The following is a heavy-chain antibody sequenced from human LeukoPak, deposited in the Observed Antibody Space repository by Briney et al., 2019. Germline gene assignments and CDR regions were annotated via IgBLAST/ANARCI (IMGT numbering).Heavy chain of an antibody. V-gene: IGHV4-61*08. Sequence: SETLSLTCTVSGGSISSGGYYWSWIRQHPGKGLEWIGYIYYSGSTNYNPSPKSRVTISVATSKNQFSLNLSSVTAADTAAYYCARGVYIAAAQSGYWGPGTLVTVSS. CDR3: ARGVYIAAAQSGY. J-gene: IGHJ4*02. D-gene: IGHD6-13*01. CDR2: IYYSGST. CDR1: GGSISSGGYY.